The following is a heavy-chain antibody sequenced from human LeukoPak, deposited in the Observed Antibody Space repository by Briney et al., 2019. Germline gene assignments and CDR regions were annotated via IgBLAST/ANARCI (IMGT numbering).Heavy chain of an antibody. D-gene: IGHD5-18*01. CDR2: ISSSGGST. CDR1: GFTFSSYA. Sequence: PGGSLRLSCAASGFTFSSYAMNWVRQAPGKGLEWISAISSSGGSTYYADSLKGRFTISRDNSKNTLYLQMNSLRAEDTAVYYCAKDEDPYNVDTSFDYWGQGTLVTVSS. V-gene: IGHV3-23*01. J-gene: IGHJ4*02. CDR3: AKDEDPYNVDTSFDY.